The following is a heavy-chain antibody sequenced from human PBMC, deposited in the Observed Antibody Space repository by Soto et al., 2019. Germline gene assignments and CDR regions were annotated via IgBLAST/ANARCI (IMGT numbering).Heavy chain of an antibody. CDR2: IDPSDSYT. D-gene: IGHD3-22*01. CDR1: GYTFTSYW. V-gene: IGHV5-10-1*01. Sequence: PGESLKISCRGSGYTFTSYWISWVRQMPGKGLEWMGRIDPSDSYTNYSPSFQGHVTISADKSISTAYLQWSSLKASDTAMYYCARRGYDSSGYYPDYWGQGTLVTVSS. CDR3: ARRGYDSSGYYPDY. J-gene: IGHJ4*02.